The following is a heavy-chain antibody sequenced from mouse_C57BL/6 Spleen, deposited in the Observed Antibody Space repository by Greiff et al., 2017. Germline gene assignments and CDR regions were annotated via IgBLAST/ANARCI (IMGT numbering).Heavy chain of an antibody. CDR2: IYPRSGNT. CDR1: GYTFTSYG. CDR3: ARSEGGIYYDHYYAMDY. Sequence: LVESGAELARPGASVKLSCKASGYTFTSYGISWVKQRTGQGLEWIGEIYPRSGNTYYNEKFKGKATLTADKSSSTAYMELRSLTSEDSAVYFCARSEGGIYYDHYYAMDYWGQGTSVTVSS. J-gene: IGHJ4*01. D-gene: IGHD2-4*01. V-gene: IGHV1-81*01.